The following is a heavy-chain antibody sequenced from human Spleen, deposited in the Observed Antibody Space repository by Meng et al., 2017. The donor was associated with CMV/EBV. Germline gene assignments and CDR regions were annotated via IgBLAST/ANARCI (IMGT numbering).Heavy chain of an antibody. CDR3: ARDRVTIFGANGMDV. Sequence: SETLSLTCTVSGGSISSYYWNWIRQPPGKGLEWIGSIYSSGSTNSNPSLKSRVTISVDTSKHHFSLRLTSVTAADTAVYYCARDRVTIFGANGMDVWGQGTTVTVSS. CDR2: IYSSGST. J-gene: IGHJ6*02. V-gene: IGHV4-59*01. D-gene: IGHD3-3*01. CDR1: GGSISSYY.